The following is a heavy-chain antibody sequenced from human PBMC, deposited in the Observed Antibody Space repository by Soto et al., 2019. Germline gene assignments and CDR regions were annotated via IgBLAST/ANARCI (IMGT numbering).Heavy chain of an antibody. V-gene: IGHV4-39*02. CDR1: GDSISSSTYY. J-gene: IGHJ5*01. D-gene: IGHD6-19*01. CDR2: IFYTGST. CDR3: SRDSSAWYDTPLWFDS. Sequence: PSETLSLTCTVSGDSISSSTYYWGWIRQPPGKGLEWIGSIFYTGSTFDNPSLKSRVTVSIDTSKNQFSLKLSSVTAADTAVYYCSRDSSAWYDTPLWFDSWGRGTLVTVSS.